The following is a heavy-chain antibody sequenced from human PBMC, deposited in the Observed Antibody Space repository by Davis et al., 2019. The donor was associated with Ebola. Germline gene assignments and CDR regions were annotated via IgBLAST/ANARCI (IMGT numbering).Heavy chain of an antibody. CDR3: VKGRRTAAAGICDY. CDR1: GFTFTNCG. Sequence: PGGSLRLSCAASGFTFTNCGMHWVRQAPGVGLEWVAATSYDGSEKYYADSVKGRFTISRDNSKNMLYLQMNSLRSEDTAIYFCVKGRRTAAAGICDYWGQGTLVTVSP. CDR2: TSYDGSEK. V-gene: IGHV3-30*18. J-gene: IGHJ4*02. D-gene: IGHD6-13*01.